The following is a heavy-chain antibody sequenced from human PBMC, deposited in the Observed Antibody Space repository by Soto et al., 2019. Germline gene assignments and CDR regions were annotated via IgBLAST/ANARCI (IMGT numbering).Heavy chain of an antibody. D-gene: IGHD3-10*01. CDR1: GFTFSSYA. CDR3: AKETTMVRDTIPSLDWFDP. CDR2: ISGSGGRA. Sequence: EVQLLESGGGSVQPGGSLRLSCAASGFTFSSYAMSWVRQAPGKGLEWVSTISGSGGRAYYADSVTGRFTISRDNSTTTLYLQMNSLRDEATAVYYCAKETTMVRDTIPSLDWFDPWGQGTLVTVSS. J-gene: IGHJ5*02. V-gene: IGHV3-23*01.